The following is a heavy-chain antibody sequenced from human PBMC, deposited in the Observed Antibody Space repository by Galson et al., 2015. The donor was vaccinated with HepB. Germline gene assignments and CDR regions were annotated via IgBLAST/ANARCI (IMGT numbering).Heavy chain of an antibody. J-gene: IGHJ4*02. D-gene: IGHD3-22*01. Sequence: SLRLSCAVSGFTFSRCAMSWVHQAPGKGLEWVSGISGGGSGIYYADSVKGRFTISRDNSRNTLYLQMNSLRAEDTAVYYCASTEYYYDNSGYDLKSQTFDYWGQGTQVTVSS. CDR2: ISGGGSGI. CDR1: GFTFSRCA. CDR3: ASTEYYYDNSGYDLKSQTFDY. V-gene: IGHV3-23*01.